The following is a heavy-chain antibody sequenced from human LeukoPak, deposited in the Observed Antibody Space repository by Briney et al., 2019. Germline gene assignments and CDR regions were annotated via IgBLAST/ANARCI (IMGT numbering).Heavy chain of an antibody. V-gene: IGHV3-21*01. CDR2: ISSSSSYI. CDR1: GFTFSSYS. CDR3: ARDGPPIVVVVAALGYYGMDV. D-gene: IGHD2-15*01. Sequence: GGSLRLSCAASGFTFSSYSMNWVRQAPGKGLEWVSSISSSSSYIYYADSVKGRFTISRDNAKNSLYLQMNSLRAEDTAVYCCARDGPPIVVVVAALGYYGMDVWGQGTTVTVSS. J-gene: IGHJ6*02.